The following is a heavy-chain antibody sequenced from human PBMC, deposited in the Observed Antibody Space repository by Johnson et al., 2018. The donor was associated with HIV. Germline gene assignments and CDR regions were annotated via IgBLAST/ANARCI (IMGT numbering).Heavy chain of an antibody. CDR1: GFTFSSYG. V-gene: IGHV3-30*03. CDR2: ISYDGRNK. CDR3: ARGGWGDAFDI. D-gene: IGHD3-16*01. Sequence: QVQLVESGGGVVQPGRSLRLSCAASGFTFSSYGMHWVRQAPGKGLEWVAVISYDGRNKYYADSVKGRFTISRDNSKNTLYLQMNSLRAEDTAVYYCARGGWGDAFDIWGQGTMVTVSS. J-gene: IGHJ3*02.